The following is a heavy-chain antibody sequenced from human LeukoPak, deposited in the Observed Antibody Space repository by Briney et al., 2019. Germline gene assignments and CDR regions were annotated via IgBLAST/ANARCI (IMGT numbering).Heavy chain of an antibody. Sequence: GGSLRLSCAASGFTFNDYYMTWIRQAPGKGLEWVSYISSSGFTMHYADSVKGRFTISRDNAKNSLYLQMNSLRAEDTAVYYCAKDTAMAFDYWGQGTLVTVSS. CDR2: ISSSGFTM. D-gene: IGHD5-18*01. CDR1: GFTFNDYY. CDR3: AKDTAMAFDY. V-gene: IGHV3-11*04. J-gene: IGHJ4*02.